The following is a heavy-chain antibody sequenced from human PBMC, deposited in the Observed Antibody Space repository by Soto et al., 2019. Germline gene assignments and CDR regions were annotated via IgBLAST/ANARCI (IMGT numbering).Heavy chain of an antibody. CDR2: INHSGST. V-gene: IGHV4-34*01. J-gene: IGHJ6*02. Sequence: SETLSLTCVYGGSFIGYYWSWIRQSPGKGLEWIGEINHSGSTNNYNPSLKSRVTISVDTSKKQISLKLTSVTAADTAVYYCATDSTSRYYGMDAWGQGTTVTASS. CDR3: ATDSTSRYYGMDA. D-gene: IGHD2-2*01. CDR1: GGSFIGYY.